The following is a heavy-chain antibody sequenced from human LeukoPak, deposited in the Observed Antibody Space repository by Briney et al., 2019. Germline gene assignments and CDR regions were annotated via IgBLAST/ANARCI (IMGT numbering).Heavy chain of an antibody. CDR1: GFTFSSYA. D-gene: IGHD3-16*01. J-gene: IGHJ4*02. CDR3: ARAKPASAYYFDY. Sequence: GRSLRLSCAASGFTFSSYAMHWVRQAPGKGLEWVAVISYDGSNKYYADSVKGRFTTSRDNSKNTLYLQMNSLRAEDTAVYYCARAKPASAYYFDYWGQGTLVTVPS. V-gene: IGHV3-30-3*01. CDR2: ISYDGSNK.